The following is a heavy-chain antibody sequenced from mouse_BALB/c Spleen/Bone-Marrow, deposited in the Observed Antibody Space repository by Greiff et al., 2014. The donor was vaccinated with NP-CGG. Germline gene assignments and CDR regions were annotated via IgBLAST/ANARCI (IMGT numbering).Heavy chain of an antibody. V-gene: IGHV1S81*02. CDR3: ARRTTTVVATDY. CDR1: GYTFTSYW. J-gene: IGHJ2*01. CDR2: INPSNGRT. Sequence: VQLQESGAELVKPGASVKXSCKASGYTFTSYWMHWVKQRPGQGLEWIGEINPSNGRTXXXXXFKXKATQTVDKSSSTAYMQLSSLTSEDSAVYYCARRTTTVVATDYWGQGTTLTVSS. D-gene: IGHD1-1*01.